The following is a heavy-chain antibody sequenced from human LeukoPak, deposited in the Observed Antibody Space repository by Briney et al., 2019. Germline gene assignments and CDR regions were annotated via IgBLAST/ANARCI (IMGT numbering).Heavy chain of an antibody. V-gene: IGHV4-30-4*01. Sequence: ASETLSLTCTVSGGSISSGDYYWSWIRQPPGKGLEWIGYIYYSGSTYYNPSLKSRVTISVDTSKSQFSLKLSSVTAADTAVYYCARVVRSFYSSGWDFDYWGQGTLGTVSS. CDR2: IYYSGST. CDR3: ARVVRSFYSSGWDFDY. CDR1: GGSISSGDYY. D-gene: IGHD6-19*01. J-gene: IGHJ4*02.